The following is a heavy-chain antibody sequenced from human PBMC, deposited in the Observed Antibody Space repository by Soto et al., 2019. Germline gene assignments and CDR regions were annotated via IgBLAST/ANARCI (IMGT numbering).Heavy chain of an antibody. J-gene: IGHJ3*02. V-gene: IGHV3-20*01. CDR1: GFTFNDYG. CDR2: VNWNGGDT. CDR3: ARGYWSGGTCYSGAFDI. Sequence: PGGSLRLSCAASGFTFNDYGMSWVRQAPGKGLEWVSSVNWNGGDTGYADSVKGRFTISRDNAKKFLYLQMNSLRADDTALYHCARGYWSGGTCYSGAFDIWGQGTMVTVSS. D-gene: IGHD2-15*01.